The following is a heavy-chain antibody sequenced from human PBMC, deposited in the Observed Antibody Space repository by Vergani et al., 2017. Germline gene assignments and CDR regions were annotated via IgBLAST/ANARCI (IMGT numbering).Heavy chain of an antibody. CDR3: AIDHPPALLDTNAFDI. D-gene: IGHD2-21*01. V-gene: IGHV3-9*01. Sequence: EVHLVESGGDLVEPGRSLRLSCAASGFIFDDYAMHWVRQVPGKGLEWVSGISWNSKSEAYADSVKGRFAISRDNAKNSLYLQMNSLRAEDTAVYYCAIDHPPALLDTNAFDIWGQGTMVTVSS. CDR2: ISWNSKSE. CDR1: GFIFDDYA. J-gene: IGHJ3*02.